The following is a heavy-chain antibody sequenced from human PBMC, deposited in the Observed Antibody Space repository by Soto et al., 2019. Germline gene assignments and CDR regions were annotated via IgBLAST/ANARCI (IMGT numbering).Heavy chain of an antibody. D-gene: IGHD3-10*01. CDR3: ARDLTMEAAGGWGPIDR. Sequence: QVQLVESGGGGVQPGRSLRLSCSASGFTFSRYIMHWVRQAPGKGLEWVSVMSNDGGTKYYADSVKGRFTISRDDSKSTLYLQMNSLRAEDTAVYYCARDLTMEAAGGWGPIDRWGQGALVTVSS. V-gene: IGHV3-30-3*01. J-gene: IGHJ4*02. CDR1: GFTFSRYI. CDR2: MSNDGGTK.